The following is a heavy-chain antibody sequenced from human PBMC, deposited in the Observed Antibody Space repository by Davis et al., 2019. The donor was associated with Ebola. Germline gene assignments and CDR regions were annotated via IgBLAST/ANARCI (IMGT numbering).Heavy chain of an antibody. J-gene: IGHJ6*02. CDR3: ARYLGTTGTTRWAGYYYYGMDV. Sequence: AASVKVSCKASGYTFTGYYMHWVRQAPGQGLEWMGGIIPIFGTANYAQKFQGRVTITADESTSTAYMELSSLRSEDTAVYYCARYLGTTGTTRWAGYYYYGMDVWGQGTTVTVSS. D-gene: IGHD1-1*01. CDR2: IIPIFGTA. CDR1: GYTFTGYY. V-gene: IGHV1-69*13.